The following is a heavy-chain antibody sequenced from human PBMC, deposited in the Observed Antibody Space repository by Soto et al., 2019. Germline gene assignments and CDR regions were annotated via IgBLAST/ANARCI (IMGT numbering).Heavy chain of an antibody. CDR3: ARARERYFDWLPTRPNWFDP. V-gene: IGHV3-21*01. CDR2: ISSSSSYI. J-gene: IGHJ5*02. Sequence: GGSLRLSCAASGFTFSSYSMNWVRQAPGKGLEWVSSISSSSSYIYYADSVKGRSTISRDNAKNSLYLQMNSLRAEDTAVYYCARARERYFDWLPTRPNWFDPWGQGTLVTVSS. D-gene: IGHD3-9*01. CDR1: GFTFSSYS.